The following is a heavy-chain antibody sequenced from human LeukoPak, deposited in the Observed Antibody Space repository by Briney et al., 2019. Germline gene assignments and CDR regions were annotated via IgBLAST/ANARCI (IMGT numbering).Heavy chain of an antibody. CDR3: ARDANSRDRSGYPAAFDF. V-gene: IGHV4-39*02. J-gene: IGHJ4*02. CDR1: GDTIRGSRFF. D-gene: IGHD6-19*01. CDR2: LSDRGSP. Sequence: SETLSLTCTVSGDTIRGSRFFWAWIRQPPGKGLEWIGSLSDRGSPKYSPSFQSRVSIFTDTAKNQLSLNLKSVTAADTAVYYCARDANSRDRSGYPAAFDFWGQGILVTVSS.